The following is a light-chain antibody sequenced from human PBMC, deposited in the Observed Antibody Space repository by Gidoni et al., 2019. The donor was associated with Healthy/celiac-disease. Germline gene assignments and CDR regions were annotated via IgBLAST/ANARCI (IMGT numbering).Light chain of an antibody. J-gene: IGKJ1*01. CDR1: QSISSW. Sequence: DIQMTQSPSTLSASVGDRVTITCRASQSISSWLAWYQQKPGKAPKLLIYKASSLESGVPSRFSGSGSGTAFTLTISSLQPDDFATYYCQQYNSYLWTFXQXTKVEIK. CDR2: KAS. CDR3: QQYNSYLWT. V-gene: IGKV1-5*03.